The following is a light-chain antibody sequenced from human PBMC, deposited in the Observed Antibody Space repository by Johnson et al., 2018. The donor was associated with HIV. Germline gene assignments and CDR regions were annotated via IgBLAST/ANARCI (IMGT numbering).Light chain of an antibody. CDR1: SSNIGNNY. CDR3: GAWDSRLSADV. Sequence: QSVLTQPPSVSAAPGQKVTISCSGSSSNIGNNYVSWYQQLPGTAPKLLIYDNNKRPSGIPDRFSGSKSGTSATLGSTGLQTGDEADYYCGAWDSRLSADVFGTGTKVTVL. CDR2: DNN. J-gene: IGLJ1*01. V-gene: IGLV1-51*01.